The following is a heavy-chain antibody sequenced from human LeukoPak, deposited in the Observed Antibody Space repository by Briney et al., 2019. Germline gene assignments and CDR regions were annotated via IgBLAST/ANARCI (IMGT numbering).Heavy chain of an antibody. CDR3: SRAHSYSSGWSGYSDY. CDR1: GYTLTSYG. CDR2: ISAYNGNT. Sequence: ASVKVSCKASGYTLTSYGISWVRQAPGQGLEWMGWISAYNGNTNYAQKLQGRVTMTTDTSTSTAYMELRSLRSDDTAVYYCSRAHSYSSGWSGYSDYWGQGTLVTVSS. J-gene: IGHJ4*02. V-gene: IGHV1-18*01. D-gene: IGHD6-19*01.